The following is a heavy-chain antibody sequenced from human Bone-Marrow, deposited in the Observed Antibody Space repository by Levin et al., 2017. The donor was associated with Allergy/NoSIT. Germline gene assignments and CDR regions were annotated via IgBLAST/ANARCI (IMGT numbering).Heavy chain of an antibody. Sequence: GESLKISCAASGFTFSSYTMNWVRQAPGKGLEWVSSISATSYSKYYADSAKGRFTVSRDNAQNSLYLQVDSLTTADAAVYYCARSHPSWAGAGGDDFDYWGQGIQVTVSS. CDR3: ARSHPSWAGAGGDDFDY. CDR1: GFTFSSYT. CDR2: ISATSYSK. J-gene: IGHJ4*02. D-gene: IGHD2-21*01. V-gene: IGHV3-21*06.